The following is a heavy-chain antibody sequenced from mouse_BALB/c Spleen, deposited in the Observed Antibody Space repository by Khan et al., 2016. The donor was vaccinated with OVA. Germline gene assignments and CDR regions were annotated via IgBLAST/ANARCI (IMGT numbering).Heavy chain of an antibody. CDR1: GFTFSSYG. Sequence: DVKLVESGGDLVKPGGSLKLSCAASGFTFSSYGMSWVRQTPDKRLEWVATISSGGSYTYYPDSVKGRFTISRDNAKNTLYLQRSSLKSEDTAMYYCARLYAMDYWGQGTSVTVSS. J-gene: IGHJ4*01. CDR3: ARLYAMDY. V-gene: IGHV5-6*02. CDR2: ISSGGSYT.